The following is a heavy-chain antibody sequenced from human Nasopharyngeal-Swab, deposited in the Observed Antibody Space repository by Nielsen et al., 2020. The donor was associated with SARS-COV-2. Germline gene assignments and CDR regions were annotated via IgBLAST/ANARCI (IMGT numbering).Heavy chain of an antibody. V-gene: IGHV4-39*01. CDR2: IYYSGST. CDR3: ARHRRGGIVATPWYFDL. Sequence: SETLSLTYTVSGGSISSSSYYWCWIRQPPGKRLEWIGSIYYSGSTYYNPSLKSRVTISVDTSKNQFSLKLSSVTAADTAVYYCARHRRGGIVATPWYFDLWGRGTLVTVSS. J-gene: IGHJ2*01. D-gene: IGHD5-12*01. CDR1: GGSISSSSYY.